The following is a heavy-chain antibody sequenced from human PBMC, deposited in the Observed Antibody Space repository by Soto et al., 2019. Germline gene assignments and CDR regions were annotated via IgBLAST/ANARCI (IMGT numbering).Heavy chain of an antibody. J-gene: IGHJ4*01. Sequence: GSALKASCKASGYTFTSYYMHWVRQAPGQGLEWMGIINPSGGSRRFAQKFQGRVTLTRDTSTSTVYMELSSLRADDTAVYYCARDRSNTTRCYDCEYWG. CDR3: ARDRSNTTRCYDCEY. D-gene: IGHD2-2*01. V-gene: IGHV1-46*01. CDR2: INPSGGSR. CDR1: GYTFTSYY.